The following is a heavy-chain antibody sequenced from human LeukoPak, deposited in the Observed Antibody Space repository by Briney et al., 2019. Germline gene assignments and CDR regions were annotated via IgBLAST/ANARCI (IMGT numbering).Heavy chain of an antibody. D-gene: IGHD3-9*01. Sequence: PSETLSLTCTVSGGSISSSSYYWGWIRQPPGKGLEWIGSIYYSGSTYYNPSLKSRVTISVDTSKNQFSLKLSSVTAADTAVYYCARSYYDILTGYYKRGAFDIWGQGTMVTVSS. V-gene: IGHV4-39*07. CDR1: GGSISSSSYY. CDR2: IYYSGST. CDR3: ARSYYDILTGYYKRGAFDI. J-gene: IGHJ3*02.